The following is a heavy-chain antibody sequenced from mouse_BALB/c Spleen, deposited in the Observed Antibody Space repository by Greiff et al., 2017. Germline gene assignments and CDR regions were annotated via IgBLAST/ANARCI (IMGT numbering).Heavy chain of an antibody. J-gene: IGHJ1*01. CDR3: ARSVGNYPHWYFDV. D-gene: IGHD2-1*01. CDR2: IYPGDGDT. Sequence: QVQLQQSGAELVRPGSSVKISCKASGYAFSSYWMNWVKQRPGQGLEWIGQIYPGDGDTNYNGKFKGKATLTADKSSSTAYMQLSSLTSEDSAVYFCARSVGNYPHWYFDVWGAGTTVTVSS. CDR1: GYAFSSYW. V-gene: IGHV1-80*01.